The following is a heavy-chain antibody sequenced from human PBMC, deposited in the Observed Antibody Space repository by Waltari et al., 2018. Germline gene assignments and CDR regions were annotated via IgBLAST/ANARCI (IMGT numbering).Heavy chain of an antibody. J-gene: IGHJ4*02. Sequence: QVQLQESGPGLVKPSETLSLTCAVSGYSISSDHYLACIRQPPGKGLEWIGSISHSGSSYYNPSLTSRVTISVDTSKNQFSLKLSSVTAADTAVYFCARGGPVQNKARTSFDYWGQGILVTVSS. D-gene: IGHD3-10*02. CDR3: ARGGPVQNKARTSFDY. CDR1: GYSISSDHY. V-gene: IGHV4-38-2*01. CDR2: ISHSGSS.